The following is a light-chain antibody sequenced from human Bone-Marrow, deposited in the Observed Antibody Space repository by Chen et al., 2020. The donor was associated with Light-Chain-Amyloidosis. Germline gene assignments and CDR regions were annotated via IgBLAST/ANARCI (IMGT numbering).Light chain of an antibody. Sequence: QSALTQPASVSGSPGQSITISCTGSSRDVGTYNLVSWFQHHPGEAPKLILYEAKKRPSGVSNRFSGSRSGYTASLAISGLQAEDEADYYCCSYAGRGKMFGGGTKLTVL. CDR2: EAK. CDR1: SRDVGTYNL. V-gene: IGLV2-23*01. J-gene: IGLJ3*02. CDR3: CSYAGRGKM.